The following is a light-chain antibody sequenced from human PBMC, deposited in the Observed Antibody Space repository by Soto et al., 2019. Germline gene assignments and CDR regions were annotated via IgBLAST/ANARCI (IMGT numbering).Light chain of an antibody. CDR1: QSVSSY. CDR3: QKRSNWPLT. CDR2: DAS. Sequence: EIVLTQSPATLSLSPGERATLSCRASQSVSSYLAWYKQKPGQAPRLLIYDASNRATGIPARFSGSGSGTVFTLTISSQEPEDFAVYYCQKRSNWPLTFGGGTKVEIK. V-gene: IGKV3-11*01. J-gene: IGKJ4*01.